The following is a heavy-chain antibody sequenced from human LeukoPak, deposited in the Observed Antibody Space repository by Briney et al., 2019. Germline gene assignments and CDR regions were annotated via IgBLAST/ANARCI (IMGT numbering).Heavy chain of an antibody. CDR2: ISSSSSHI. J-gene: IGHJ4*02. CDR1: GFTFRSFS. Sequence: GGSLRLSCAVSGFTFRSFSMNWVRQAPGKGLEWVSSISSSSSHIYYAASVKGRFTISRDNAKNSLYLQMNSLRAEDTAVYYCARDCSGGSCYRGTIDYWGQGTLVTVSS. V-gene: IGHV3-21*01. D-gene: IGHD2-15*01. CDR3: ARDCSGGSCYRGTIDY.